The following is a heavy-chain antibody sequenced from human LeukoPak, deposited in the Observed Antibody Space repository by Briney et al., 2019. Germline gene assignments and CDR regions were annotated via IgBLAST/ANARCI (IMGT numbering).Heavy chain of an antibody. V-gene: IGHV4-30-2*01. D-gene: IGHD4-17*01. CDR3: ARYKIGGDYGDLYWFDP. CDR1: GGSISSGGYY. CDR2: IYHSGST. J-gene: IGHJ5*02. Sequence: PSETLSLTCTVSGGSISSGGYYWSWIRQPPGKGLEWIGYIYHSGSTYYNPSLKSRVTISVDRSKNQFSLKLSSVTAADTAVYYCARYKIGGDYGDLYWFDPWGQGTLVTVSS.